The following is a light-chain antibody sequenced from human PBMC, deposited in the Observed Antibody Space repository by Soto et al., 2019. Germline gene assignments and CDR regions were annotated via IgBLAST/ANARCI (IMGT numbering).Light chain of an antibody. Sequence: EIVLTQSPATVSLSPGERVTLSCRASQSVNIYLAWYQQKPGQAPRLLIYDASNRATGVPARFSGSGFGTDFTLTISSLESEDFAVYYCQQYNNWPRTFGQGTKVEIK. CDR1: QSVNIY. V-gene: IGKV3-11*01. J-gene: IGKJ1*01. CDR2: DAS. CDR3: QQYNNWPRT.